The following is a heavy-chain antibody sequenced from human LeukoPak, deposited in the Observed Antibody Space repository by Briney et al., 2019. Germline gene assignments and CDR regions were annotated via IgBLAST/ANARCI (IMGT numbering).Heavy chain of an antibody. CDR3: AKDGTKEGGWATTFDY. J-gene: IGHJ4*02. D-gene: IGHD4-11*01. Sequence: GGSLRLSCAASGFTFSSYAMHWVRQAPGKGLEWVSTISGSGGSTYYADSVKGRFTISRDNSKNTLSLQMDSLRAEDTAVYYCAKDGTKEGGWATTFDYWGQGTLVTVSS. CDR2: ISGSGGST. V-gene: IGHV3-23*01. CDR1: GFTFSSYA.